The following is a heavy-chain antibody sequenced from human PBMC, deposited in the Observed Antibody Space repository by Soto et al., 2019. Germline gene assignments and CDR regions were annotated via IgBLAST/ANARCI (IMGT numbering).Heavy chain of an antibody. V-gene: IGHV3-30*18. CDR3: AKDPTMVRGVIITLNWFDP. CDR1: GFTFSSYG. D-gene: IGHD3-10*01. CDR2: ISYDGSNK. Sequence: PGGSLRLSCAASGFTFSSYGMHWVRQAPGKGLEWVAVISYDGSNKYYADSVKGRFTISRDNSKNTLYLQMNSLRAEDTAVYYCAKDPTMVRGVIITLNWFDPWGQGTLVNVSS. J-gene: IGHJ5*02.